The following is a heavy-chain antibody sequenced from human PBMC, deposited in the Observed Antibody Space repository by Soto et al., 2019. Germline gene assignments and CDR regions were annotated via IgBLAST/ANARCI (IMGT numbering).Heavy chain of an antibody. CDR2: ISGSGGST. D-gene: IGHD2-15*01. J-gene: IGHJ2*01. CDR3: AKNLGFCSGGSCSYFDL. V-gene: IGHV3-23*01. Sequence: EVQLLESGGGLVQPGGSLRLSCAASGFTFSSYAMSWVRQAPVKGLEWVSAISGSGGSTHYADSVKGRFTISRYNSKNPLYLEMNSLRAEDTAVYYCAKNLGFCSGGSCSYFDLWGRGTLVTVSS. CDR1: GFTFSSYA.